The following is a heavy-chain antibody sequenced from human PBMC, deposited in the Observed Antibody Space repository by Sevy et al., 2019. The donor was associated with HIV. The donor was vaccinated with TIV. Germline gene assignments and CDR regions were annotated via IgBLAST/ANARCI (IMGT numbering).Heavy chain of an antibody. CDR2: ISGSGGST. D-gene: IGHD3-22*01. CDR1: GFTFSSYA. V-gene: IGHV3-23*01. CDR3: AKPGLVVITNGAFDI. J-gene: IGHJ3*02. Sequence: GGSLRLSCAASGFTFSSYAMSWVRQAPGKGLEWVSAISGSGGSTYYADSVKGRFTISRDNSKNTLYLQMNSLRAEVMAVYYCAKPGLVVITNGAFDIWGQGTMVTVSS.